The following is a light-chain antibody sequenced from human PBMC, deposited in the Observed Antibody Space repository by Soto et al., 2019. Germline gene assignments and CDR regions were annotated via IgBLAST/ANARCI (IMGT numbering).Light chain of an antibody. CDR3: SSYAGSNLWV. Sequence: QSALTQPPSASGSPGQSVTISCTGTSSDVGGYNYVSWYQQHPGKAPKLMIYEVSKRPSAVPDRFSGSKSGNTASLTVSGLQAEDEADYYCSSYAGSNLWVFGGGTKVTVL. CDR2: EVS. V-gene: IGLV2-8*01. J-gene: IGLJ3*02. CDR1: SSDVGGYNY.